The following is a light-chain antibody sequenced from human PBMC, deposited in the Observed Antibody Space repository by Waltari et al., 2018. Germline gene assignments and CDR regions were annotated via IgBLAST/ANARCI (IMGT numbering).Light chain of an antibody. CDR1: SSDIGTFNY. J-gene: IGLJ3*02. Sequence: QSALTQPASVSGSPGQSITISCTGTSSDIGTFNYASWYQQHPGRAPKLIIYDVRKRPSGVSIRFPGSKSDNTASLTISGLQAEDEADYYCSSYTRVSASVVFGGGTKLTVL. CDR3: SSYTRVSASVV. CDR2: DVR. V-gene: IGLV2-14*03.